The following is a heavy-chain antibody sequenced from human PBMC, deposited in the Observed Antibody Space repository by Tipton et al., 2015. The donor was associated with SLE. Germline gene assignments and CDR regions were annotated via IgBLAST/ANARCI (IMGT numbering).Heavy chain of an antibody. CDR1: GFTFSNAW. V-gene: IGHV3-15*01. Sequence: SLRLSCAASGFTFSNAWMSWVRQAPGKGLEWVGRIKSKTDGGTTDYAAPVKGRFTISRDDSKNTLYLQMNSLKTEDTAVYYCTTPLYCSSTSCYEYWGQGTLVTVSS. J-gene: IGHJ4*02. CDR3: TTPLYCSSTSCYEY. CDR2: IKSKTDGGTT. D-gene: IGHD2-2*01.